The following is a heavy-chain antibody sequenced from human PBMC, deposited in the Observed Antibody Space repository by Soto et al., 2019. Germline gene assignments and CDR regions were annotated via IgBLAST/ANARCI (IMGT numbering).Heavy chain of an antibody. CDR2: MGPKNGDT. Sequence: QVQLVQSGAEVKKPGASMRVSCRASDFFFAYNFNWVRQVPGQGLEWMGWMGPKNGDTDYSQKFRGSVAMTRNAFFSNDFLELSSLRPDDTATYYCARETAVGLREFLTGSRVDYRYMAVWGKGTTVTVSS. V-gene: IGHV1-8*01. J-gene: IGHJ6*03. D-gene: IGHD3-9*01. CDR3: ARETAVGLREFLTGSRVDYRYMAV. CDR1: DFFFAYN.